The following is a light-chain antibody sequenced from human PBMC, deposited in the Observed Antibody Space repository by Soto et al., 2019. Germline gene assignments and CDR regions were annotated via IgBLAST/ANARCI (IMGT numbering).Light chain of an antibody. CDR1: QSVMSNY. V-gene: IGKV3-20*01. CDR2: GAS. J-gene: IGKJ5*01. Sequence: EVVLTQSPGSLSLSPGERATLSCRASQSVMSNYLSWYQQKPGQPPRLLIYGASSRATGIPDRFSGSGSGTDFTLTISRLEPEDFAVYYCQQFGASLTWTFGQGTRLEI. CDR3: QQFGASLTWT.